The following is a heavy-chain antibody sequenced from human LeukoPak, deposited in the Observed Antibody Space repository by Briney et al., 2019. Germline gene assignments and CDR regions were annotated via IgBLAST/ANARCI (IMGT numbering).Heavy chain of an antibody. CDR3: ARDPDYVWGSSAPDY. CDR2: INSDGSST. Sequence: GGSLRLSCAASGFTFSSYWMHWVRQAPGKGLVWVSRINSDGSSTSYADSVKGRFTISRDNAKNTLYRQMNSLRAEDTAVYYCARDPDYVWGSSAPDYWGQGTLVTVSS. CDR1: GFTFSSYW. D-gene: IGHD3-16*01. V-gene: IGHV3-74*01. J-gene: IGHJ4*02.